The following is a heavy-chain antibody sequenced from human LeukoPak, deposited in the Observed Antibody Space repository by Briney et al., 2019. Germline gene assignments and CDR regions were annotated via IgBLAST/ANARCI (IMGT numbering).Heavy chain of an antibody. J-gene: IGHJ4*02. CDR3: SVGTKLERRGGYFDY. D-gene: IGHD1-1*01. V-gene: IGHV4-34*01. Sequence: PSETLSLTCAVYGGSFSGYYWSWIRQPPGKGLEWIGEINHSGSTNYNPSLKSRVTISVDTSKNQFSLKLSSVTAADTAVYYCSVGTKLERRGGYFDYWGRGTLVTVSS. CDR2: INHSGST. CDR1: GGSFSGYY.